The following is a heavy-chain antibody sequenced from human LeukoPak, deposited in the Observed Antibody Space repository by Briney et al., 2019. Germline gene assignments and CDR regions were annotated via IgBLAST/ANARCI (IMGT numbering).Heavy chain of an antibody. CDR3: ANMGHDY. Sequence: GGSLRLSCAASGSTFSSFVMSWVRQAPGKGLEWVSAISGSGGSTYYADSVKGRFTISRDNSKNTLYLQMNSLRAEDTALYYCANMGHDYWGQGTLVTVSS. V-gene: IGHV3-23*01. D-gene: IGHD3-10*01. CDR1: GSTFSSFV. J-gene: IGHJ4*02. CDR2: ISGSGGST.